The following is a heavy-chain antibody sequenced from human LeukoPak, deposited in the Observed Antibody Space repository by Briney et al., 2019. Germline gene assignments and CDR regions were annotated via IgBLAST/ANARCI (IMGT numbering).Heavy chain of an antibody. Sequence: GGSLRLSCAASGFTFSSYGMHWVRQAPGKGLEWVAVIWYDGSKKYYADSVKGRFTISRDNSKNTLNLQMNSLRAEDTAVYYCAKVDSGSYYGSFDYWGQGTLVTVSS. CDR2: IWYDGSKK. V-gene: IGHV3-33*06. J-gene: IGHJ4*02. CDR3: AKVDSGSYYGSFDY. D-gene: IGHD1-26*01. CDR1: GFTFSSYG.